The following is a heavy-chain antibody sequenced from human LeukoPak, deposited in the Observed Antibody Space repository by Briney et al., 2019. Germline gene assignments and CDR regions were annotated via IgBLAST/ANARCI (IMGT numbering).Heavy chain of an antibody. Sequence: TGGSLRLSCAASGFSLSDYWMSWVRQAPGKGLEWVANMNEDGDDKNYVDSVKGRFTISKHNAENSLYLQMNSLRAEDTAVYYCAKDPSRMAALAYYFDYWGQGTLVTVSS. D-gene: IGHD6-6*01. CDR3: AKDPSRMAALAYYFDY. CDR1: GFSLSDYW. CDR2: MNEDGDDK. V-gene: IGHV3-7*01. J-gene: IGHJ4*02.